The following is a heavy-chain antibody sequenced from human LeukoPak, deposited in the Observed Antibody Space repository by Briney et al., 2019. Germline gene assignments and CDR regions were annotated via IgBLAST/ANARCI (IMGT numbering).Heavy chain of an antibody. D-gene: IGHD6-13*01. J-gene: IGHJ5*02. CDR1: GYTFTSYY. Sequence: ASVKVSCKASGYTFTSYYMHWVRQAPGQGLEWMGIINPSGGSTSYAQKFQGRVTMTRDTSTSTVYMELSSLRSEDTAVYYCARDSEPPGMAAAVSWFDPWGQGTLVTVSS. CDR3: ARDSEPPGMAAAVSWFDP. V-gene: IGHV1-46*01. CDR2: INPSGGST.